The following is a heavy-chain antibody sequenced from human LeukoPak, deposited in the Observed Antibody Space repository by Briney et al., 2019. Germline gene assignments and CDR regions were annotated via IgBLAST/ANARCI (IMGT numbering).Heavy chain of an antibody. CDR1: GLTFSSYW. Sequence: GGSLRLSCAASGLTFSSYWMSWVRQAPGKGLEWVANIKQDGSEKNYVDSVKGGFSISRDNAKNSLYLQMNSLRAEDTAVYYCVRGGYYYGAWGQGTLVTVS. D-gene: IGHD5-18*01. CDR2: IKQDGSEK. CDR3: VRGGYYYGA. J-gene: IGHJ5*02. V-gene: IGHV3-7*01.